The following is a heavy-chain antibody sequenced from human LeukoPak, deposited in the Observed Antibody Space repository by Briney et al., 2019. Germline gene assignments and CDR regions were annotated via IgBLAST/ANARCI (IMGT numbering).Heavy chain of an antibody. J-gene: IGHJ3*02. Sequence: GGSLRLSCAASGFTFSSYGMHWVRQAPGKGLEWVAVIWYDGSNKYYADSVKGRFTISRDNSKNTLYLQMNSLRAEDTAVYYCARSRVFLTWATGAFDIWGQGTMVTVSS. CDR3: ARSRVFLTWATGAFDI. D-gene: IGHD3-9*01. CDR1: GFTFSSYG. CDR2: IWYDGSNK. V-gene: IGHV3-33*01.